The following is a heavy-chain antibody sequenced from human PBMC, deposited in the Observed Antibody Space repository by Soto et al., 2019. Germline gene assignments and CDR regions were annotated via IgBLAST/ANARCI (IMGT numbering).Heavy chain of an antibody. D-gene: IGHD2-2*02. CDR2: IYDSGTT. J-gene: IGHJ4*02. CDR3: ARGSTSILTPDY. Sequence: QVQLQESGPGLVKPSETLSLICTVSGGSVSSGRYYWTWIRQSPGKGLEWIGYIYDSGTTNYNPSLKSRVSISVDTSRNQFSLKLTSVTAADTAVYFCARGSTSILTPDYWGQGTLVTVSS. CDR1: GGSVSSGRYY. V-gene: IGHV4-61*01.